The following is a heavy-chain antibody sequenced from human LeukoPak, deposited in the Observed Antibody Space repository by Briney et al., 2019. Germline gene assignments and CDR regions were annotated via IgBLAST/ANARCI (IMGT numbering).Heavy chain of an antibody. CDR3: ARNLVAGLDY. D-gene: IGHD6-19*01. Sequence: GASVKVSCKASGYTFTDYYMHWVRQAPGQGLEWMGWINPNSGGTNYAQRFQGRVTMTRDTTISTAYMELSRLRSDDTAVYYCARNLVAGLDYWGQGTLVTVSS. CDR2: INPNSGGT. J-gene: IGHJ4*02. V-gene: IGHV1-2*02. CDR1: GYTFTDYY.